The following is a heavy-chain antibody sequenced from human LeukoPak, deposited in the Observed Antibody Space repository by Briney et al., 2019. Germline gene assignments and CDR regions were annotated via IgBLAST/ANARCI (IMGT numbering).Heavy chain of an antibody. Sequence: PGRSLRLSCAASGFTFSSYAMSWVRQAPGKGLEWVSAISGSGGSTYYADSVKGRFTISRDNSKNTLYLQMNSLRAEDTAVYYCERSGYSGYDSPSYYYYYGMDVWGQGTTVTVSS. CDR2: ISGSGGST. J-gene: IGHJ6*02. D-gene: IGHD5-12*01. V-gene: IGHV3-23*01. CDR3: ERSGYSGYDSPSYYYYYGMDV. CDR1: GFTFSSYA.